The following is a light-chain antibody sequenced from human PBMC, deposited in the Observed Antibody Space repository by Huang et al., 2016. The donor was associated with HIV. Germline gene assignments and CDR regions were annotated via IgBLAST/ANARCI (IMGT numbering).Light chain of an antibody. V-gene: IGKV3-15*01. CDR1: QSVSSN. CDR2: GAS. J-gene: IGKJ2*01. Sequence: EIVMTQSPATLSVSPGERATLSCRARQSVSSNLAWYQQKPGQAPRLLIYGASTRATGIPARFSGSVSGTEFTLTISSLQSEDFAVYYCQQYNNWHYTFGQGTKLEIK. CDR3: QQYNNWHYT.